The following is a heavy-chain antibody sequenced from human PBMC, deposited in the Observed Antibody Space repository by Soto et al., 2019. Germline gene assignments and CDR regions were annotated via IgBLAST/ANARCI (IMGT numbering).Heavy chain of an antibody. CDR3: ARDYYGSPKRLSYGMDV. CDR2: ISAYNGNT. J-gene: IGHJ6*02. V-gene: IGHV1-18*04. D-gene: IGHD3-10*01. Sequence: ASVKVSCKASDYTFASYCISWVRQAPGQGLEWMGWISAYNGNTNYAQKFQGRVTMTTDTSTSTAYMDLRSLRSDDTAIYYCARDYYGSPKRLSYGMDVWGQGTTVTVSS. CDR1: DYTFASYC.